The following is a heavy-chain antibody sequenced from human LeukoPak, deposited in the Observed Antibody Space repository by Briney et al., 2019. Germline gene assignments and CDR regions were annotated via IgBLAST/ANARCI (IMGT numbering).Heavy chain of an antibody. V-gene: IGHV1-18*01. J-gene: IGHJ6*03. CDR1: GYTFTSYG. Sequence: ASVKVSCKASGYTFTSYGLSWVRQAPGQGLEWMGWISAYNGNTNYAQKLQGRVTMTTDTSTSTAYMELRSLRSDDTAVYYCARRGGNSLYYYYYYMDVWGKGTTVTVSS. CDR2: ISAYNGNT. D-gene: IGHD4-23*01. CDR3: ARRGGNSLYYYYYYMDV.